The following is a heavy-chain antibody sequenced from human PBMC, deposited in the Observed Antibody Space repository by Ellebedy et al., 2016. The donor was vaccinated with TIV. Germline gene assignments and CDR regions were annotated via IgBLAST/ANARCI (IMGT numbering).Heavy chain of an antibody. J-gene: IGHJ4*02. CDR1: GGSISSYY. Sequence: SETLSLXXTVSGGSISSYYWSWIRQPPGKGLEWIGYIYYSGSTNYNPSLKSRVTISVDTSKNQFSLKLSSVTAADTAVYYCASARDSGSYRRYWGQGTLVTVSS. CDR2: IYYSGST. D-gene: IGHD1-26*01. CDR3: ASARDSGSYRRY. V-gene: IGHV4-59*12.